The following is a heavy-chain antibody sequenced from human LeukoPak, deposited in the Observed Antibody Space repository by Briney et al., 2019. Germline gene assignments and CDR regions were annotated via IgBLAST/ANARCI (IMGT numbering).Heavy chain of an antibody. J-gene: IGHJ1*01. V-gene: IGHV1-18*01. D-gene: IGHD3-22*01. CDR1: GYTFTNYG. Sequence: AASVNVSCKASGYTFTNYGISWVRQAPGQGLEWMGWISAYNGNTDYAQRLQGRVTMTTDTSTSTAYMELRSLRSDDTAVYYCARDYYDSSGYAEYFQHWGQGTLVTVSS. CDR2: ISAYNGNT. CDR3: ARDYYDSSGYAEYFQH.